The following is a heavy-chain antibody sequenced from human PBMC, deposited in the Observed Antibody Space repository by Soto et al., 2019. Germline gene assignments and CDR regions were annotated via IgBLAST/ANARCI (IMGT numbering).Heavy chain of an antibody. CDR3: AIADSSSWSYWFDP. V-gene: IGHV1-18*01. CDR2: ISAYNANT. Sequence: ASVKVSCKASGYAFTSYGISWVRQAPGQGLEWMGWISAYNANTNYAQKLQGSVTMTTDTSTSTAYMELRSRKSDDTAVYYCAIADSSSWSYWFDPWGQGTLVTVSS. D-gene: IGHD6-13*01. CDR1: GYAFTSYG. J-gene: IGHJ5*02.